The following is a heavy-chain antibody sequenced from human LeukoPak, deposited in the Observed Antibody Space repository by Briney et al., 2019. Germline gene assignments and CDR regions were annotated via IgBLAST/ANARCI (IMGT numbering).Heavy chain of an antibody. CDR3: ARADCSGSTCYLRRSWFDP. J-gene: IGHJ5*02. CDR1: GFTFSSFD. D-gene: IGHD2-2*01. V-gene: IGHV3-21*01. CDR2: ISASSRYI. Sequence: GGSLRLSCAASGFTFSSFDMNWVRQAPGKGLEWVSSISASSRYIYYRDSVKGRFTISRDDAKNSLYLQMNSLRVEDTAVYYCARADCSGSTCYLRRSWFDPWGQGTLVTVSS.